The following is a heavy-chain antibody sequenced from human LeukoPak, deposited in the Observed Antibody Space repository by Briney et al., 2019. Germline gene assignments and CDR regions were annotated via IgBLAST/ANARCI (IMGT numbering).Heavy chain of an antibody. V-gene: IGHV3-23*01. Sequence: GSLRLSCEASGFTFSSSAMNWVRQAPGKGLEWVSSISVSGDRTYYADSVKGRFTISRDNSKNTLFLQMNSLRAEDTAVYYCAKGYYGSGSYGWFDYWGQGTLVTVSS. CDR1: GFTFSSSA. CDR2: ISVSGDRT. CDR3: AKGYYGSGSYGWFDY. D-gene: IGHD3-10*01. J-gene: IGHJ4*02.